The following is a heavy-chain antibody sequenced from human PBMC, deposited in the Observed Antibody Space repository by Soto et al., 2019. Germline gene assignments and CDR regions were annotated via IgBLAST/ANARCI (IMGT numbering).Heavy chain of an antibody. J-gene: IGHJ4*02. CDR1: GGSVRSGSYY. D-gene: IGHD3-22*01. V-gene: IGHV4-61*01. Sequence: SETLSLTCSVSGGSVRSGSYYWTWIRQPPGKGLEWIGYIYQSGTTNYNASLKSRVTISIDTSKNQFFLKLNSVTAADTAVYYCARDSSGRHDYWGQGTL. CDR3: ARDSSGRHDY. CDR2: IYQSGTT.